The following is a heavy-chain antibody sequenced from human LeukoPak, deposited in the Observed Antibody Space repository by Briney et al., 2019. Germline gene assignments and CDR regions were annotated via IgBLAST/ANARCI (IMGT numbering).Heavy chain of an antibody. J-gene: IGHJ5*02. CDR3: ASLDTAKQPLANH. Sequence: GAVELSLVASGLTLSNHWMSWVRQAPGEGLGVVANIREERDQEYYVDSVKVRFTISKNSAKNSLYLQLNTLRVEDTAMYYCASLDTAKQPLANHWGQGTLVTVSS. V-gene: IGHV3-7*03. CDR1: GLTLSNHW. D-gene: IGHD5-18*01. CDR2: IREERDQE.